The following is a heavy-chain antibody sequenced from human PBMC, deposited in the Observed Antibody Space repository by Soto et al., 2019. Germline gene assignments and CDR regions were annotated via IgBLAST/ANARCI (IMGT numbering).Heavy chain of an antibody. V-gene: IGHV4-31*03. CDR1: GDSMTGGGYY. D-gene: IGHD1-26*01. Sequence: PSETLSLTCTVSGDSMTGGGYYWTWIRQLPGKGLQWVGSIYFSGDTYYNPSLRGRVRISAETSRNHLSLMLTSVTAADTAVYFCARGAPRPRAVPPHFHYWGRGTLVTVSS. CDR3: ARGAPRPRAVPPHFHY. CDR2: IYFSGDT. J-gene: IGHJ4*02.